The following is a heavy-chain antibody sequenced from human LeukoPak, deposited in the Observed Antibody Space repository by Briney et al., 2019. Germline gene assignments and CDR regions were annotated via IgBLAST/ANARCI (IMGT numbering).Heavy chain of an antibody. CDR1: GYTFTGYY. J-gene: IGHJ4*02. Sequence: GASVKVSCKASGYTFTGYYMHWVRQAPGQGLEWMGWINPNSGGTNYAQKFQGRVTMTRDTSISTAYMELSRLRSDDTAVYYCASDPMVRRVLSNKYYFDYWGQGTLVTVSS. V-gene: IGHV1-2*02. D-gene: IGHD3-10*01. CDR2: INPNSGGT. CDR3: ASDPMVRRVLSNKYYFDY.